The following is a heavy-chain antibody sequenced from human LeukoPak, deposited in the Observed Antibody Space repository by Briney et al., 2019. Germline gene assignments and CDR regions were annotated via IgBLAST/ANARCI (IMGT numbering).Heavy chain of an antibody. J-gene: IGHJ4*02. V-gene: IGHV3-74*01. CDR2: INSDGSST. Sequence: PGGSLRLSCAASGFTFSTYWMHWVRHAPGTGLVWVSLINSDGSSTNYADSVKGRFTISRDNAKNTLYLQMNSLRAEDTAVYYCATDVPAVTIFGYWGQGTLVTVSS. D-gene: IGHD2-2*01. CDR1: GFTFSTYW. CDR3: ATDVPAVTIFGY.